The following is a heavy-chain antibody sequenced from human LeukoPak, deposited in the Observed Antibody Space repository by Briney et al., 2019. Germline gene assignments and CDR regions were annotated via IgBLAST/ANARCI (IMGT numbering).Heavy chain of an antibody. D-gene: IGHD1-20*01. CDR2: ISSGSRTI. CDR3: ARESITGHRDFDY. CDR1: GFTFSSYS. V-gene: IGHV3-48*01. Sequence: GGSLRLSCAASGFTFSSYSMNWVRQAPGKGLEWLSYISSGSRTIFYAGSVKGRFTISRDNAKNSLFLQMNSLRAEDTAVYYCARESITGHRDFDYWGQGTLVTVSS. J-gene: IGHJ4*02.